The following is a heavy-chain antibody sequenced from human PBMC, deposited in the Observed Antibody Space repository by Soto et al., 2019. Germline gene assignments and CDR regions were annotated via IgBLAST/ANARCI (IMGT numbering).Heavy chain of an antibody. CDR2: ISGSGGST. Sequence: NITNHAMSRVLKAQGKGLEWVSAISGSGGSTYYSDSVKGRFTISRDNSKNTLYLQMKSLRAEDMAVYCRAKYRRRDSVFDFSGQPTLGSGSS. CDR1: NITNHA. D-gene: IGHD2-21*01. J-gene: IGHJ4*02. V-gene: IGHV3-23*01. CDR3: AKYRRRDSVFDF.